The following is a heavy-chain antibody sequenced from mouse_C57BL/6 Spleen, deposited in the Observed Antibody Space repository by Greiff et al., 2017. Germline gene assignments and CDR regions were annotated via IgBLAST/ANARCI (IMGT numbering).Heavy chain of an antibody. J-gene: IGHJ1*03. D-gene: IGHD2-14*01. Sequence: DVMLVESGEGLVKPGGSLKLSCAASGFTFSSYAMSWVRQTPEKRLEWVAYISSGGDYIYYADTVKGRFTISRDNARNTLYLQMSSLKSEDTAMYYCTRDRSKGWYFDVWGTGTTVTVSS. V-gene: IGHV5-9-1*02. CDR1: GFTFSSYA. CDR3: TRDRSKGWYFDV. CDR2: ISSGGDYI.